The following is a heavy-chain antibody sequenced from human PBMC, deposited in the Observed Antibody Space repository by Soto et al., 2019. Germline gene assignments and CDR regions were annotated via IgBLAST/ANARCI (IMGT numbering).Heavy chain of an antibody. CDR3: ASTGDRYYYYGMDV. CDR2: IYYSGST. CDR1: GGSISSSSYY. J-gene: IGHJ6*02. Sequence: SETLSLTCTVSGGSISSSSYYWGWIRQPPGKGLEWIGSIYYSGSTYYNPSLKSRVTISVDTSKNQFSLKLSSVTAADTAVYYCASTGDRYYYYGMDVWGQGTTVTVS. V-gene: IGHV4-39*01. D-gene: IGHD4-17*01.